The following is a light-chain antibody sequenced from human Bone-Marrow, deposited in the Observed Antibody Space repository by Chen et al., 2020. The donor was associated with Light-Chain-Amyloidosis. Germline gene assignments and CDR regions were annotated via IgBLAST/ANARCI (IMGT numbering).Light chain of an antibody. Sequence: SSALTQPPSASVSPGQTARITCSGDVLPTKYAYWYQQKPGQAPVLVIHRDTERPSGISERFSGSSSGTTATLTISGVQAEDEADYHCQSADSSGTYEVIFGGGTKLTVL. CDR2: RDT. CDR3: QSADSSGTYEVI. CDR1: VLPTKY. J-gene: IGLJ2*01. V-gene: IGLV3-25*03.